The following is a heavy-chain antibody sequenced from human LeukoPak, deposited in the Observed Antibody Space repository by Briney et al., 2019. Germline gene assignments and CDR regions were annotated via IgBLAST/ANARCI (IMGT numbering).Heavy chain of an antibody. Sequence: SETLSLTCTVSGGSISSYYWTWIRQSAGKGLEWIGRINTSGSTNYNPSLRSRVTMSVNTSKNQFTLNLTSVTAADTAVYSCAREGGDPRWLDPWGQGTLVTVSS. V-gene: IGHV4-4*07. D-gene: IGHD6-25*01. CDR2: INTSGST. CDR1: GGSISSYY. J-gene: IGHJ5*02. CDR3: AREGGDPRWLDP.